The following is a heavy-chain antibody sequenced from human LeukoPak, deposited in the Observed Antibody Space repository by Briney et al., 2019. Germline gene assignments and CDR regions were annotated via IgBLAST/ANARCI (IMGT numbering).Heavy chain of an antibody. V-gene: IGHV1-18*01. Sequence: ASVKVSCKASGYTFTTYGITWVRQAPGQRLEWMGWISAYNGNTNYAQKLQGRVTMTTDTSTSTAYMELRRLTSDDTAVYYCARAGKGDILTGYYFFDYWGQGTLVTVSS. J-gene: IGHJ4*02. CDR1: GYTFTTYG. CDR2: ISAYNGNT. CDR3: ARAGKGDILTGYYFFDY. D-gene: IGHD3-9*01.